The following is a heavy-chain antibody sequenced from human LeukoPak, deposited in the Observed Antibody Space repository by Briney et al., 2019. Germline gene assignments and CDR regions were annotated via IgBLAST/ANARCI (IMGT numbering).Heavy chain of an antibody. V-gene: IGHV4-39*07. CDR1: GGSISSNSYY. CDR3: VNGRGSGRIFDY. CDR2: INHSGST. J-gene: IGHJ4*02. D-gene: IGHD6-19*01. Sequence: SETLSLTCTVSGGSISSNSYYWGWIRQPPGKGLEWIGEINHSGSTNYNPSLKSRVTISVDTSKNQFSLKLSSVTAADTAVYYCVNGRGSGRIFDYWGQGTLVTVSS.